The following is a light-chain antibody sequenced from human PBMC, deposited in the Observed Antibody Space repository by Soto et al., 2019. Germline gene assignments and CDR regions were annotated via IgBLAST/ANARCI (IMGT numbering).Light chain of an antibody. CDR2: GAS. Sequence: EIVMTQSPATLSVSPGEGATLSCRTSPSVDSNLAWYQQKPGQAPRLLIFGASTRATGIPARFSGSGSGTDFTLTISSLQSADFAVYFCQQYDNLPLTFGPGTKVDIK. CDR3: QQYDNLPLT. V-gene: IGKV3D-15*01. CDR1: PSVDSN. J-gene: IGKJ3*01.